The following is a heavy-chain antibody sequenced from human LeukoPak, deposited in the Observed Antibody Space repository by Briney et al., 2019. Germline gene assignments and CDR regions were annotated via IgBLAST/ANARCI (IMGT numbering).Heavy chain of an antibody. CDR3: ARDKSSLAVRGVYFDY. D-gene: IGHD3-10*01. V-gene: IGHV4-34*01. J-gene: IGHJ4*02. CDR1: GGSFSGYY. Sequence: PSETLSFTCAVYGGSFSGYYWSWIRQPPGNGLEWIGEINHSGSTNYNPSLKSRVTISVDTSKNQFSLKLSSVTAADTAVYYCARDKSSLAVRGVYFDYWGQGTLVTVSS. CDR2: INHSGST.